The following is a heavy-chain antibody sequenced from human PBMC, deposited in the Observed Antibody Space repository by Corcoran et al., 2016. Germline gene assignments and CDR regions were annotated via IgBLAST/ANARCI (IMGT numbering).Heavy chain of an antibody. J-gene: IGHJ4*02. CDR1: GFAFDTYW. D-gene: IGHD6-13*01. CDR2: IKGGENEK. V-gene: IGHV3-7*01. Sequence: EVQLVESGGGLVQPGVSLRLSCAASGFAFDTYWMNWVRQAPGKGLEWVANIKGGENEKYYVDSVKGRFTISRENGKNLVYLQMNSLRAEDTAVYYCGRSSWNDYWGQGTLVTVSS. CDR3: GRSSWNDY.